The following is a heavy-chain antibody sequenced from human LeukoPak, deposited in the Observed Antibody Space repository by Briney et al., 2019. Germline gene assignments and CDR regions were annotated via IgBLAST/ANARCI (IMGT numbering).Heavy chain of an antibody. CDR2: INSDGSST. CDR1: GFTFSSYW. V-gene: IGHV3-74*01. Sequence: PGGSLRLSCAASGFTFSSYWMHWVRQVPGKGLVWVSRINSDGSSTSYADSVKGRFTISRGNAKNTLYVQMNSLRAEDTAVCYCSTGSGHAFDIWGRGTMVTVSS. CDR3: STGSGHAFDI. J-gene: IGHJ3*02. D-gene: IGHD3-10*01.